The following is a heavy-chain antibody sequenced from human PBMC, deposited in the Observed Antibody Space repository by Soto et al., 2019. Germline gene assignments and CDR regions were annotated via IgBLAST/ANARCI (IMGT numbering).Heavy chain of an antibody. CDR1: GGTISSYA. J-gene: IGHJ6*02. CDR3: ARPRPISYSSSSRGGHYYYYYGMDV. D-gene: IGHD6-6*01. CDR2: INPIFSTA. V-gene: IGHV1-69*13. Sequence: SVKVCSKASGGTISSYAISWVRQAPGQGLERMGGINPIFSTANYAQRFQGRVTITAGESTSTAYMQLSTRGTEDTAVYYCARPRPISYSSSSRGGHYYYYYGMDVWGQGTTVTVSS.